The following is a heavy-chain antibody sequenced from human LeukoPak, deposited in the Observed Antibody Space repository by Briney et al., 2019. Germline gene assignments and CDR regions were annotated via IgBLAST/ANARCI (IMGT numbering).Heavy chain of an antibody. D-gene: IGHD3-10*01. J-gene: IGHJ4*02. CDR1: GFTFSSYA. CDR2: ISGNGGST. V-gene: IGHV3-23*01. Sequence: GGSLRLSCAASGFTFSSYAMSWVRQAPGKGLDWVSAISGNGGSTYYADSAKGRFTISRDNSKNTLYLQMNSLRAEDTAVYYCAKGLLWFREFDYWGQGTLVTVSS. CDR3: AKGLLWFREFDY.